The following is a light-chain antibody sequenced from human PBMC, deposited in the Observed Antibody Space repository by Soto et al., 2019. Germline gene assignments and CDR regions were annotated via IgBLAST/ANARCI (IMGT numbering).Light chain of an antibody. Sequence: DIQVTQSPSTLSASVGDKVTITCRVSPSMDDWVAWYQQKPGKAPKLLIYQASRLESGVPSRFSGSGSGTEFTLTISSLQPDDFATYYCQQTNSYSRTFGQGTKVEIK. CDR1: PSMDDW. V-gene: IGKV1-5*03. J-gene: IGKJ1*01. CDR2: QAS. CDR3: QQTNSYSRT.